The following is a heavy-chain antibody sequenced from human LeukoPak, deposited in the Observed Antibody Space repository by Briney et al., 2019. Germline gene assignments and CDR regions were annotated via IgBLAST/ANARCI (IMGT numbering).Heavy chain of an antibody. CDR3: ARPFLRFSSGWHFDY. Sequence: SETLSLTCIVSGGSMSRYYWSWIRQPAGKGLEWIGEINHSGNTNYNPSLKSRVTISIDTSKNQFSLKLSSVTAADTAIYYCARPFLRFSSGWHFDYWGQGILVTVSS. J-gene: IGHJ4*02. CDR1: GGSMSRYY. V-gene: IGHV4-34*01. CDR2: INHSGNT. D-gene: IGHD6-19*01.